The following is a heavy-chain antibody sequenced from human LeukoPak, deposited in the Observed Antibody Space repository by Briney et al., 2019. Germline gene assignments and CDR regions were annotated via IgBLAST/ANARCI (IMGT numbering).Heavy chain of an antibody. Sequence: SETLSLTCAVYGGSFSGYYWSWIRQPPGKGLEWIGEINHSGSTNYNPSLKSRVTISVDTSKNQFSLKLSSVTAADTAVYYCARGQYVLRFLEWTTWTGRAFDIWGQGTMVTVSS. CDR1: GGSFSGYY. D-gene: IGHD3-3*01. J-gene: IGHJ3*02. CDR3: ARGQYVLRFLEWTTWTGRAFDI. V-gene: IGHV4-34*01. CDR2: INHSGST.